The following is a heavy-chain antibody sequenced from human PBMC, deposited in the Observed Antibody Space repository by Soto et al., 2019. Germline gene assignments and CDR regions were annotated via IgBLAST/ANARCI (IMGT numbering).Heavy chain of an antibody. Sequence: PGESLKISCNGSGYSFTIYCINLVLQMLGKGLEWMGIIYPCDSDTRYSPSFQGQVTISADKSIDTAYLQWRSLKASDTAVYYCARHHGSPGSYFGLDVWGQGTTVTVSS. CDR1: GYSFTIYC. CDR3: ARHHGSPGSYFGLDV. D-gene: IGHD6-13*01. CDR2: IYPCDSDT. J-gene: IGHJ6*02. V-gene: IGHV5-51*01.